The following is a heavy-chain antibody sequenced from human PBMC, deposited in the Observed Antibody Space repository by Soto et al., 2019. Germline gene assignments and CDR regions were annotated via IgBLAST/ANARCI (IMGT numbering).Heavy chain of an antibody. Sequence: SVKVSCKASGGTFSSYAISWVRQAPGQGLEWMGGIIPIFGTANYAQKFQGRVTMTADASTSTAYMELRSLRSDDTAVYYCARDQFWSGFDYWGQGTLVTVSS. V-gene: IGHV1-69*13. CDR2: IIPIFGTA. J-gene: IGHJ4*02. CDR1: GGTFSSYA. CDR3: ARDQFWSGFDY. D-gene: IGHD3-3*01.